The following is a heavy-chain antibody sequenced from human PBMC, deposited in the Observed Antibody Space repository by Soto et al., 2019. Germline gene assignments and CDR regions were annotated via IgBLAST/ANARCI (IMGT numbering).Heavy chain of an antibody. CDR2: ISTTSSYI. CDR1: GFTFRSYS. V-gene: IGHV3-21*01. D-gene: IGHD2-21*02. CDR3: ARNCGGDCSNWFDP. Sequence: PGGSLRLSCAASGFTFRSYSMSWVRQAPGKGLEWVSYISTTSSYIYYADSVKGRFTISRDNAENSLYLQMNSLSAEDTAVYYCARNCGGDCSNWFDPWGQGTLVTVSS. J-gene: IGHJ5*02.